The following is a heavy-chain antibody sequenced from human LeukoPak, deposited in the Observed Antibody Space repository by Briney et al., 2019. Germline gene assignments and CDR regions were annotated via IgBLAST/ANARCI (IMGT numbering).Heavy chain of an antibody. CDR2: INPNSGGT. CDR1: GYTFTDYY. Sequence: VASVKVSCKASGYTFTDYYILWARQAPGQGLEWMGWINPNSGGTNYAQKFQGRVTMTRDTSISTAYMELSRLRSDDTAVYYCARDRFLEWLFDYWGQGTLVTVSS. V-gene: IGHV1-2*02. D-gene: IGHD3-3*01. CDR3: ARDRFLEWLFDY. J-gene: IGHJ4*02.